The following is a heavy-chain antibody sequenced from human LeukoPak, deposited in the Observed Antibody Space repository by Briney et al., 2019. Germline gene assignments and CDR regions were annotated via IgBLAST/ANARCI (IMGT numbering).Heavy chain of an antibody. D-gene: IGHD3-22*01. CDR1: GGSISSGDYY. CDR2: IYYSGST. J-gene: IGHJ3*02. CDR3: ARVDGYNDAFDI. V-gene: IGHV4-30-4*01. Sequence: SEPLSLTCTVSGGSISSGDYYWSWIRQPPGKGLEWIGYIYYSGSTYYNPSLKSRVTISVDTSKNQFSLKLSSVTAADTAVYYCARVDGYNDAFDIWGQGTMVTVSS.